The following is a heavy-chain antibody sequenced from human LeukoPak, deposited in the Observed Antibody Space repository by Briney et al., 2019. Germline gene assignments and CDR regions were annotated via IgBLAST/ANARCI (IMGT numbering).Heavy chain of an antibody. CDR2: IKSKTDGGTT. Sequence: GGSLRLSCAASGFTFSNAWMSWVRQAPGKGLEWVGRIKSKTDGGTTDYAAPVKGRFTISRDDPKNTLYLQMNSLKTVDTAVYYCTTIRRLWFGELLATWFDPWGQGTLVTVSS. CDR3: TTIRRLWFGELLATWFDP. V-gene: IGHV3-15*01. J-gene: IGHJ5*02. D-gene: IGHD3-10*01. CDR1: GFTFSNAW.